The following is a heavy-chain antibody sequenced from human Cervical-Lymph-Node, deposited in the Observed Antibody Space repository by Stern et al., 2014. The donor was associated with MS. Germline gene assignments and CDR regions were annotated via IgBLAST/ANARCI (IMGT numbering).Heavy chain of an antibody. CDR2: VSSRGIT. V-gene: IGHV4-59*12. Sequence: VQLVESGPGLVKPSETLSLTCTVSGGSINNDYWNWIRQPPGRGLEWIGYVSSRGITNANPSLKNRVTISLDTSKNQFSLNLPSVTAADAAVYYCARDRGHSDSGSSGLDVWGQGTTVIVSS. D-gene: IGHD3-10*01. CDR3: ARDRGHSDSGSSGLDV. CDR1: GGSINNDY. J-gene: IGHJ6*02.